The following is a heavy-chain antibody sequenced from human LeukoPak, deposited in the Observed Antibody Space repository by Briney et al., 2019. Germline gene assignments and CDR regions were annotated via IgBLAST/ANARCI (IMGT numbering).Heavy chain of an antibody. J-gene: IGHJ3*02. CDR3: ARHVSDILTGHAFDT. CDR2: IDPSDSYT. V-gene: IGHV5-10-1*01. CDR1: GYSFTSYW. D-gene: IGHD3-9*01. Sequence: GESLRISCKGSGYSFTSYWISWVRQMPGKGLEWMGRIDPSDSYTNYSPSFQGHVTISADKSISTAYLQWSSLKASDTAMYYCARHVSDILTGHAFDTWGQGTMVTVSS.